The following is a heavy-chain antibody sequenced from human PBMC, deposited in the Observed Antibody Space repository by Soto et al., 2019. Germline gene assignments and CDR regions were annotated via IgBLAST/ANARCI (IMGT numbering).Heavy chain of an antibody. Sequence: QVQLRESGPGLVKPSQTLSLTCSVSGGSISSGGFHWSWIRQHPGKGLEWIGNIYDSGNTYYNPSLKRRVSISVDTSKNQFSLNLTSVTAADTAVYYCARSITMFRGVRFYFDYWGQGTLVTVSA. D-gene: IGHD3-10*01. CDR2: IYDSGNT. V-gene: IGHV4-31*03. CDR3: ARSITMFRGVRFYFDY. J-gene: IGHJ4*02. CDR1: GGSISSGGFH.